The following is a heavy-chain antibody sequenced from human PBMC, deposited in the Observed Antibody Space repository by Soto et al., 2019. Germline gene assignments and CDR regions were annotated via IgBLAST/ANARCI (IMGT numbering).Heavy chain of an antibody. CDR3: ARDAYRYYDSSGYYYGY. Sequence: KASCKDSRYTITSNAICWPQQAKGQGLEWMGWINAGNGNTKYAQKFQGRVTITRDTSASTAYMELSSLRSEDTAVYYCARDAYRYYDSSGYYYGYWGQGTLVTVSS. CDR1: RYTITSNA. J-gene: IGHJ4*02. CDR2: INAGNGNT. V-gene: IGHV1-3*01. D-gene: IGHD3-22*01.